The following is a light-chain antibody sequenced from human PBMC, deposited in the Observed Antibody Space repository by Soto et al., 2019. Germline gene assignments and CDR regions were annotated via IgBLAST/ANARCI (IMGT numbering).Light chain of an antibody. V-gene: IGKV1-9*01. CDR2: ASS. CDR1: QGIGTY. CDR3: QRVDSYPRT. Sequence: IQLTQSPSSLSASVGDRVTVTCRASQGIGTYLVWYQQKSGKAPTVLIYASSTLQTGVPSRFRGSGSGTDFSLTISSLHPEDVATYYCQRVDSYPRTFGQGTKVDIK. J-gene: IGKJ1*01.